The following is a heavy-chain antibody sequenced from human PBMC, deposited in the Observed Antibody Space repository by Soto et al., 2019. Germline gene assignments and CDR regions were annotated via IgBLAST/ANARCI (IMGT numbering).Heavy chain of an antibody. V-gene: IGHV3-33*06. CDR3: AKDWAGPTRSRTVAPNS. CDR2: VWRYGNDK. D-gene: IGHD1-1*01. CDR1: GFIFSDFG. J-gene: IGHJ4*02. Sequence: QVLLVESGGGVVQPGGSLRLSCAASGFIFSDFGIHWVRQAPGKGLEWVAVVWRYGNDKYYAPSVKGRFTISRDNSQNTVSLQMNSLVAEDTAVYYCAKDWAGPTRSRTVAPNSWGQGTLVIVSS.